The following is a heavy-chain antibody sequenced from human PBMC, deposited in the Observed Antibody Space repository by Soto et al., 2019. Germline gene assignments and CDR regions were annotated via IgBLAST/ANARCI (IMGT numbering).Heavy chain of an antibody. J-gene: IGHJ6*02. CDR2: IIPIFGTA. Sequence: EASVKVSCKASGGTFSSCAISWVRQAPGQGLEWMGGIIPIFGTANYAQKFQGRVTITADESTSTAYMELSSLRSEDTAVYYCARGGVVPAAHVYYYGMDVWGQGTTVTVSS. CDR3: ARGGVVPAAHVYYYGMDV. D-gene: IGHD2-2*01. V-gene: IGHV1-69*13. CDR1: GGTFSSCA.